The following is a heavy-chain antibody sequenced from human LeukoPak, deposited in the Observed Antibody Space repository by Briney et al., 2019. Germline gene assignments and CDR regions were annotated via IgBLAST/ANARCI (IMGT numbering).Heavy chain of an antibody. CDR1: GFTFNNYA. D-gene: IGHD2-15*01. Sequence: GGSLRLSCAASGFTFNNYAMHWVRQAPGKGLEWVAVIPYDGSNKYYADSVKGRFTISRDNSKNTLYLQMNSLRAEDTAVYYCARDLRYCSGGSCSFGYYFDYWGQGTLVTVSS. V-gene: IGHV3-30*04. CDR3: ARDLRYCSGGSCSFGYYFDY. J-gene: IGHJ4*02. CDR2: IPYDGSNK.